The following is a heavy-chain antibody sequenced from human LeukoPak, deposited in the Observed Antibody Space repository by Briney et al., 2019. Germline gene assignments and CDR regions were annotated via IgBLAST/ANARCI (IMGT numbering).Heavy chain of an antibody. D-gene: IGHD3-10*01. CDR3: ARVFYGSGSYYGDMDV. J-gene: IGHJ6*03. Sequence: GASVKVSCKGSGFTFNDYIHWARQAPGQGLEWMGWINPNSGDTHSAQKFQGRVTMTRDTSISTAYMELSRLRSDDTAVYYCARVFYGSGSYYGDMDVWGKGTTVTISS. V-gene: IGHV1-2*02. CDR1: GFTFNDY. CDR2: INPNSGDT.